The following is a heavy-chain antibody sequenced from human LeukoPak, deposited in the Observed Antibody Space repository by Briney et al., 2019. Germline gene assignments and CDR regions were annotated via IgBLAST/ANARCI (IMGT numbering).Heavy chain of an antibody. CDR3: AKDRLRSWFDP. J-gene: IGHJ5*02. CDR1: GFTFSSYE. Sequence: GGSLRLSCAASGFTFSSYEMNWVRQAPGKGLEWVSYISSGSTIYYADSVKGRFTISRDNSKNTLYLQMNSLRAGDTAVYYCAKDRLRSWFDPWGQGTLVTVSS. CDR2: ISSGSTI. V-gene: IGHV3-48*03.